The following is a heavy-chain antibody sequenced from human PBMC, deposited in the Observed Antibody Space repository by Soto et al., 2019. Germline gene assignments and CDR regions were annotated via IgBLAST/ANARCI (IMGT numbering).Heavy chain of an antibody. Sequence: QVQLVESGGGVVQPGTSLRLSCEASGFTFNSFGMHWVRQAPGKGLEWVAMIWHDGTNRYYLDSVKGRFTISRDNSKETLYLQMNNLRAEDTAVYYCARTGLQIVQATSYYYGLDVWGQGTTVTVSS. V-gene: IGHV3-33*01. CDR2: IWHDGTNR. D-gene: IGHD2-8*01. J-gene: IGHJ6*02. CDR1: GFTFNSFG. CDR3: ARTGLQIVQATSYYYGLDV.